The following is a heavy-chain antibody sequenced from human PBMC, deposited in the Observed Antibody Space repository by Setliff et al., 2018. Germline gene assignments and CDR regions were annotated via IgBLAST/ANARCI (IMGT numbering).Heavy chain of an antibody. Sequence: ASVKVSCKASGYTFIDYGMSWVRQAPGQSLEWMGWINTHTGNPTYAQGFTGRFVFSVDPSVSTAYLQISSLKAEDTAVYYCASQMGTSETYPKWGQGTVVTSPQ. J-gene: IGHJ4*02. V-gene: IGHV7-4-1*02. CDR1: GYTFIDYG. CDR3: ASQMGTSETYPK. D-gene: IGHD1-26*01. CDR2: INTHTGNP.